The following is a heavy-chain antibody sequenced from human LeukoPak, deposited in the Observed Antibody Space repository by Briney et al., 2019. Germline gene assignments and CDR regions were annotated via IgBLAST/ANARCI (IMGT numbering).Heavy chain of an antibody. CDR1: GGSFSGYY. D-gene: IGHD3-3*01. Sequence: PSETLSLTCAVYGGSFSGYYWSWIRQPPGKGLEWIGEINHSGSTNYNPSLKSRVTISVDTSKNQFSLKLSSVTAADTAVYYCARGRIVLRFLEWFPGAFDIWGQGTMVTVSS. CDR2: INHSGST. J-gene: IGHJ3*02. V-gene: IGHV4-34*01. CDR3: ARGRIVLRFLEWFPGAFDI.